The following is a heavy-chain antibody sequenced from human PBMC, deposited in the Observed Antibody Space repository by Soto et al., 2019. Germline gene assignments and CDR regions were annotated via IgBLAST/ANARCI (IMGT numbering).Heavy chain of an antibody. V-gene: IGHV3-74*01. J-gene: IGHJ4*02. D-gene: IGHD6-13*01. CDR3: ARESSSWSFDF. CDR2: LNSDGRST. Sequence: GGSLRLSCAASGFTFSSHWMHWVRQAPGKGLVGVARLNSDGRSTSYAGSVKGRFTISRDNAKNTLYLQMNDLRVEDTAVYYCARESSSWSFDFWGQGTLVTVSS. CDR1: GFTFSSHW.